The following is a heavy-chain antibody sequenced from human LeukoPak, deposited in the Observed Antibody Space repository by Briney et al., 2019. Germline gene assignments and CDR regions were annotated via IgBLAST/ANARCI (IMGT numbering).Heavy chain of an antibody. D-gene: IGHD4-11*01. CDR1: GGSITNYY. CDR2: ISYNGNT. V-gene: IGHV4-59*01. J-gene: IGHJ4*02. Sequence: SETLSLTCTVSGGSITNYYWTWIRQPPGKGLEWIGYISYNGNTNYNPSLKSRVTISIDTSKNQFSLRLSSVTAADTVVYYCSRAPFSNPEFWGQGTLVTVSS. CDR3: SRAPFSNPEF.